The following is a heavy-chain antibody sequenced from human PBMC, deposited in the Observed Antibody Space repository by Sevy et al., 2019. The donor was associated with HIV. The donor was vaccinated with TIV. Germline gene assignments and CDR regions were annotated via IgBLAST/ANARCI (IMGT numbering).Heavy chain of an antibody. J-gene: IGHJ4*02. CDR2: MSYDGSKK. CDR1: GFIFNRFG. Sequence: CLRLSCAASGFIFNRFGMHWVRQGPGKGLERVAVMSYDGSKKYYADSVKGRFTVSRDDSKNTLYVQMNSLRAEDTAVYHCAKEDGSGGPPPHWGQGTLVVVSS. V-gene: IGHV3-30*18. CDR3: AKEDGSGGPPPH. D-gene: IGHD6-19*01.